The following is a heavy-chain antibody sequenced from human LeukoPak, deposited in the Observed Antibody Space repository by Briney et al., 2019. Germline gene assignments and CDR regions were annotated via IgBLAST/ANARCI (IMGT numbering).Heavy chain of an antibody. V-gene: IGHV3-23*01. CDR2: ISGSGGST. Sequence: GGSLRLSCAASGFTFSSYAMSWVRQAPGKELEWVSAISGSGGSTYYADSVKGRFTISRDNSKNTLYLQMNSLRAEDTAVYYCAKDSETPYDYVWGSYRLLYYFDYWGQGTLVTVSS. CDR3: AKDSETPYDYVWGSYRLLYYFDY. J-gene: IGHJ4*02. CDR1: GFTFSSYA. D-gene: IGHD3-16*02.